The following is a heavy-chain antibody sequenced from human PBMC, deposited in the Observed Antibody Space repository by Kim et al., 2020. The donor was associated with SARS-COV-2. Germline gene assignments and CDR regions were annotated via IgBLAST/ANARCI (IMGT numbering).Heavy chain of an antibody. Sequence: GGSLRLSCAASGFTFSSYAMHWVRQAPGKGLEWVAVISYDGSNKYYVDSVKGRFTISRDNSKNTLYLQMNSLRADDTAVYYCARDSYGMDVWGQGTTVTVS. CDR1: GFTFSSYA. J-gene: IGHJ6*02. V-gene: IGHV3-30*04. CDR2: ISYDGSNK. CDR3: ARDSYGMDV.